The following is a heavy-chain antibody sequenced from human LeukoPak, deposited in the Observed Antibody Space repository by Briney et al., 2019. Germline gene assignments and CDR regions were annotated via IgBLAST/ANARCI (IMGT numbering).Heavy chain of an antibody. Sequence: SGTLSLTCGVSGGSITSTNYRTWVRQPPGKGLEWIGEVNLQGSTNYNPSLMGRVAISVDMSENHISLQFTSVTAADTAVYYCAREGGPYRPLDYSGQGTLVTVSS. CDR1: GGSITSTNY. CDR2: VNLQGST. J-gene: IGHJ4*02. V-gene: IGHV4-4*02. CDR3: AREGGPYRPLDY.